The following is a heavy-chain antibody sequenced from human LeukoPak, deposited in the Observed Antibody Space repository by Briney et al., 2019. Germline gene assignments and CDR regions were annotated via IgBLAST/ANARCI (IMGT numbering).Heavy chain of an antibody. CDR1: GGSISSGSYY. Sequence: SETLSLTCTVSGGSISSGSYYWSWIRQPAGKGLEWIGRIYTSGSTNYNPSLKSRVTISVDTSKNQFSLKLSSVTAADTAVYYCARDLIRDYYGSGIPSIPGGFDPWGQGTLVTVSS. J-gene: IGHJ5*02. D-gene: IGHD3-10*01. CDR3: ARDLIRDYYGSGIPSIPGGFDP. V-gene: IGHV4-61*02. CDR2: IYTSGST.